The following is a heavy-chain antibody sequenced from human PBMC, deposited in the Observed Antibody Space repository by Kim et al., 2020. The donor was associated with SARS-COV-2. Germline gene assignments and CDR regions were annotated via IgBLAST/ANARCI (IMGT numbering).Heavy chain of an antibody. J-gene: IGHJ4*02. CDR1: GFTFSTYW. Sequence: GGSLRLSCAASGFTFSTYWMSWVRQAPGKGLEWVANIKHDGSENCYADSVKGRFTISRDNANNALFLQLNSLRAEDTAVYYCARDWISTSRAVFDSWGQG. D-gene: IGHD6-6*01. CDR2: IKHDGSEN. V-gene: IGHV3-7*03. CDR3: ARDWISTSRAVFDS.